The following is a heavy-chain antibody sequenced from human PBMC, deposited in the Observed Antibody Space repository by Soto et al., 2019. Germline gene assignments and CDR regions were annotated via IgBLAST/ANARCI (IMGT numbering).Heavy chain of an antibody. V-gene: IGHV1-2*04. D-gene: IGHD6-6*01. CDR1: GYTFTGYY. CDR2: INPNSGGT. J-gene: IGHJ5*02. CDR3: ARGRAARPRSNWFDP. Sequence: GASVKVSCKASGYTFTGYYMHWVRQAPGQGLEWMGWINPNSGGTNYAQKFQGWVTMTRDTSISTAYMELSRLRSDDTAVYYCARGRAARPRSNWFDPWGQGTLVTVSS.